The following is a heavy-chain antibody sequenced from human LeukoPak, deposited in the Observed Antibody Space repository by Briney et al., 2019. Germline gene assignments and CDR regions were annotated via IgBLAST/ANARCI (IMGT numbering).Heavy chain of an antibody. CDR1: GDSVSSNSAA. CDR2: TYYRSKWYN. D-gene: IGHD3-22*01. V-gene: IGHV6-1*01. J-gene: IGHJ6*02. CDR3: AREDYYDSSGYYYGMDV. Sequence: SQTLSLTCAISGDSVSSNSAAWNWIRQSPSRGLEWLGRTYYRSKWYNDYAVSVKSRITINPDTSKNRFSLQLNSVTPEDTAVYYCAREDYYDSSGYYYGMDVWGQGTTVTVSS.